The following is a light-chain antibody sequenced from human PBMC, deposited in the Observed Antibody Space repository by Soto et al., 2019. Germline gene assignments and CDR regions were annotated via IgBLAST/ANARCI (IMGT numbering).Light chain of an antibody. CDR1: QDISNY. CDR3: QQYDHLPLT. V-gene: IGKV1-33*01. CDR2: DAS. J-gene: IGKJ4*01. Sequence: DIQMTQSPSSLSASVGDRVTITCQASQDISNYLNWYQQKPGKAPKLLIYDASNLQTGVPSRFSGSGSGTDFTFTISSLQAEDIATYYCQQYDHLPLTFGGGTKVEIK.